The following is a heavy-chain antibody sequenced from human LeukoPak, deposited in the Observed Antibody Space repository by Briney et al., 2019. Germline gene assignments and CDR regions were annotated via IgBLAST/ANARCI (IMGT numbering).Heavy chain of an antibody. V-gene: IGHV3-23*01. J-gene: IGHJ4*02. Sequence: SGGSLRLSCAASGFIFINYAMNWGRQAPGKGPEWVSSINEVDPNTHYADSVRGGFTLSKDNSKNTLYLQMNSLRAEDTAIYYCVKEGGYTGGYRHDYGGQGTLVTVSS. CDR3: VKEGGYTGGYRHDY. D-gene: IGHD6-19*01. CDR1: GFIFINYA. CDR2: INEVDPNT.